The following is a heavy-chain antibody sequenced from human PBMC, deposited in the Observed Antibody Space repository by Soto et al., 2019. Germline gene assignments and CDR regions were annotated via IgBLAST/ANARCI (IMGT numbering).Heavy chain of an antibody. CDR3: ARVLGRRTYVEFSFDL. V-gene: IGHV3-66*01. Sequence: EVQLVESGGGVVQPGASLRLSCVASGFTVSSNYMSWVRQAPGKGLEWVSATYSGGTLYYADSLKDRFTISRDNSKNIVFLQMTRLRAEDTAVYYCARVLGRRTYVEFSFDLWGQGTLVAVSS. CDR2: TYSGGTL. CDR1: GFTVSSNY. J-gene: IGHJ4*02. D-gene: IGHD7-27*01.